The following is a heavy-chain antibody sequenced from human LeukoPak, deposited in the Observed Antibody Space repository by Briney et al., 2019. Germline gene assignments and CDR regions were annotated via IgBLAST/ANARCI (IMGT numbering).Heavy chain of an antibody. D-gene: IGHD3-22*01. J-gene: IGHJ3*02. CDR2: INPSGGST. CDR3: ARDSPRSYYYDSSGYYEPNDAFDI. Sequence: ASVKVSCKASGYTFTSYYMHWVRQAPGQGLEWMGIINPSGGSTSYAQKFQGRVTMTRDTSTSTVYMELSSLRSEDTAVYYCARDSPRSYYYDSSGYYEPNDAFDIWGQGTMVTVSS. CDR1: GYTFTSYY. V-gene: IGHV1-46*01.